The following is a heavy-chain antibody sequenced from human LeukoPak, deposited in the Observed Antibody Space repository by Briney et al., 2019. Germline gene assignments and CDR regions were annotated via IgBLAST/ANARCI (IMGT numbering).Heavy chain of an antibody. Sequence: ASVKVSCKASGYTFTSYGISWVRQAPGQGLEWMGWISAYNGNTNYAQKLQGRVTMTTDTSTSTAYMELRSLRSDDTAVYYCARGSSSYSSSSPSGVWGQGTLVTVSS. CDR2: ISAYNGNT. CDR1: GYTFTSYG. D-gene: IGHD6-6*01. CDR3: ARGSSSYSSSSPSGV. V-gene: IGHV1-18*01. J-gene: IGHJ4*02.